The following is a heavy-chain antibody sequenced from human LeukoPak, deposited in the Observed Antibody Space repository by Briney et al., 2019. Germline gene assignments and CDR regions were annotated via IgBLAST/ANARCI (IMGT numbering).Heavy chain of an antibody. CDR3: ARLDVSRGKGDY. CDR1: GYTLSGYY. Sequence: AASVKVSCKASGYTLSGYYMHWVRQAPGQGLEWMGGIIPIFGTANYAQKFQGRVTITADESTSTAYMELSSLRPEDTAVYYCARLDVSRGKGDYWGQGTLVTVSS. CDR2: IIPIFGTA. V-gene: IGHV1-69*13. D-gene: IGHD1-1*01. J-gene: IGHJ4*02.